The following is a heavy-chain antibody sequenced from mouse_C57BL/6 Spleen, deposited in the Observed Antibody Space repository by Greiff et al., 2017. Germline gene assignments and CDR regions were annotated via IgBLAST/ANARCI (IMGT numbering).Heavy chain of an antibody. J-gene: IGHJ1*03. D-gene: IGHD2-4*01. CDR1: GYTFTSYW. CDR3: ARWDYDYDGYFDV. CDR2: INPSNGGT. V-gene: IGHV1-53*01. Sequence: QVQLQQPGTELVRPGASVKLSCKASGYTFTSYWMHWVKQRPVQGLEWIGNINPSNGGTNYNEKFKSKATLTVDKSSSTAYMQLSSLTSEDSAVYYCARWDYDYDGYFDVWGTGTTVTVSS.